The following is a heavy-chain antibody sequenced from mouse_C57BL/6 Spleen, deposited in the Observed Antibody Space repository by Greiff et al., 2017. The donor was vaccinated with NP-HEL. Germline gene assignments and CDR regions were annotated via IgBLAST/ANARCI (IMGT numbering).Heavy chain of an antibody. Sequence: QVQLQQSGAELVRPGTSVKMSCKASGYTFTNYWIGWAKQRPGHGLEWIGDIYPGGGYTNYNEKFKGKATLTADKSSSTAYMQFSSLTSEDSAIYYCARYDGLAWFAYWGQGTLVTVSA. V-gene: IGHV1-63*01. J-gene: IGHJ3*01. CDR3: ARYDGLAWFAY. CDR1: GYTFTNYW. CDR2: IYPGGGYT. D-gene: IGHD2-3*01.